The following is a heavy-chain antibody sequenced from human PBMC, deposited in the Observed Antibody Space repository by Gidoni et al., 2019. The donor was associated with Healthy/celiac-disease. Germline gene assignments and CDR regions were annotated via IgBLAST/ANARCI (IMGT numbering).Heavy chain of an antibody. V-gene: IGHV3-53*01. Sequence: EVQLVESGGGLIQPGGSLRLSCAPSGFTVSSNYMSWVRQAPGKGLEWVSVICSGGSTYYADSVKCRFTIYRDKSKNTLYLQMNSLRAEDTAVYYCAREAITMFDSYYFDYWGQGTLVTVSS. D-gene: IGHD3-10*02. J-gene: IGHJ4*02. CDR1: GFTVSSNY. CDR2: ICSGGST. CDR3: AREAITMFDSYYFDY.